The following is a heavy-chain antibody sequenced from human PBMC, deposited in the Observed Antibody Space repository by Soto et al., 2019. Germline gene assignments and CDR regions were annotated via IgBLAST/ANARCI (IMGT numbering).Heavy chain of an antibody. V-gene: IGHV3-7*01. Sequence: PVGSLRLSCAASGFTFSSYCIHCVRQAPGKGLVWVANINKDGSETYYADSVKGRFTISRDNAKNSLYLQMNSLRAEDTAVYYCARDGYPDPFDYWGQGTLVTVSS. J-gene: IGHJ4*02. CDR2: INKDGSET. CDR3: ARDGYPDPFDY. CDR1: GFTFSSYC. D-gene: IGHD2-15*01.